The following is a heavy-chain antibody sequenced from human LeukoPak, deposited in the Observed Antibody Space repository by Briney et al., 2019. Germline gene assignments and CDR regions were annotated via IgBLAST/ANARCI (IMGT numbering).Heavy chain of an antibody. CDR2: IYYSGST. CDR1: GGSIGSSSYY. V-gene: IGHV4-39*07. D-gene: IGHD6-13*01. J-gene: IGHJ3*02. Sequence: SETLSLTCTVSGGSIGSSSYYWGWIRQPPGKGLEWIGSIYYSGSTYYNPSLKSRVTISVDTSKNQFSLKLSSVTAADTAVYYCARVLAAAGSGAFDIWGQGTMVTVSS. CDR3: ARVLAAAGSGAFDI.